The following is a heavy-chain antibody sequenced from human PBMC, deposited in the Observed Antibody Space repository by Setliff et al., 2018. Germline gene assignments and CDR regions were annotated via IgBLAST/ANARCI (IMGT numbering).Heavy chain of an antibody. CDR3: TTGPRDSRNYLNWFNP. V-gene: IGHV3-15*01. J-gene: IGHJ5*02. CDR2: IKSSIEGATS. Sequence: GGSLRLSCSVSGITFKNAWMTWVRQAPGKGPEWVGRIKSSIEGATSDYGAPAKGRFTISRDDSKNMLFLQMNNLKTEGTGFYYCTTGPRDSRNYLNWFNPWGQGTLVTVSS. CDR1: GITFKNAW. D-gene: IGHD4-4*01.